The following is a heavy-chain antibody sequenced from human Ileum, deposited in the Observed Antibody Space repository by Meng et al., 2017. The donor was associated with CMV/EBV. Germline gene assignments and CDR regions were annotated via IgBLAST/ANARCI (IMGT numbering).Heavy chain of an antibody. J-gene: IGHJ3*02. CDR2: IYYSGTT. CDR3: ARENYHATSGLTDGFDI. CDR1: GGSISSSY. V-gene: IGHV4-59*01. Sequence: SETLSLTCTVSGGSISSSYWSWVRQPPGKGLEWIGYIYYSGTTKYNPSLSSRVTISVDRSKNQFSVKVRSVTAADTAVYYCARENYHATSGLTDGFDIWGQGTMVTVS. D-gene: IGHD3-22*01.